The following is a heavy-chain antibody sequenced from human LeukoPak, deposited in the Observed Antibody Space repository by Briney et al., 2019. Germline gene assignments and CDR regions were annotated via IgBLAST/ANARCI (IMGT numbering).Heavy chain of an antibody. V-gene: IGHV1-24*01. CDR1: GYTLTELS. CDR2: FDPEDGET. J-gene: IGHJ4*02. Sequence: ASVKVSCKVSGYTLTELSMHWVRQAPGKGLELMGGFDPEDGETIYAQKFQGRVTMTEDTSTDTAYMELSSLRSEDTAVYYCATTKLPFYAYDYWGQGTLVTVSS. CDR3: ATTKLPFYAYDY. D-gene: IGHD5/OR15-5a*01.